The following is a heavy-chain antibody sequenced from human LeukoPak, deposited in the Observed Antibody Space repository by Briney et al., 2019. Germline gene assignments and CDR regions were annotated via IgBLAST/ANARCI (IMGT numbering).Heavy chain of an antibody. D-gene: IGHD2-2*03. CDR2: IYYSGST. V-gene: IGHV4-59*12. CDR1: GGSISSYY. CDR3: ARDGYLAVDY. Sequence: SETLSLTCTVSGGSISSYYWSWIRQPPGKGLEWIGYIYYSGSTNYNPSLQSRVTVSVDTSKNQFSLKLSSMTAADTAVYYCARDGYLAVDYWGQGTLVTVSS. J-gene: IGHJ4*02.